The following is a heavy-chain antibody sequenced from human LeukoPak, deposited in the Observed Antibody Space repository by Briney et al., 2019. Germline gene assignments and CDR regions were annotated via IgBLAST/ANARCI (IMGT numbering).Heavy chain of an antibody. CDR2: IYYSGST. CDR1: GGSISSYY. D-gene: IGHD3-22*01. J-gene: IGHJ4*02. Sequence: SETLSLTCTVSGGSISSYYWSWIRQPPGKGLEWIGYIYYSGSTNYNPSLKSRVTISVDTSKNQFSLKLSSVTAADTAVYYCARQPVVVIGYYFDYWGQGTLVTVSS. V-gene: IGHV4-59*01. CDR3: ARQPVVVIGYYFDY.